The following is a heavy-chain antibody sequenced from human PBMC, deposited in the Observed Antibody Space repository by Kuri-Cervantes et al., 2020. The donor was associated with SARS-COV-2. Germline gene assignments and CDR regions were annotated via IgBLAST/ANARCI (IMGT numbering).Heavy chain of an antibody. CDR2: FSSSSSTI. J-gene: IGHJ4*02. CDR1: GFTFSSYS. Sequence: GESLKISCAASGFTFSSYSMNWVRQAPGKGLEWVSYFSSSSSTIYYADSVKGRFTISRDNAKNSLYLRMNSLRDEETAVYYWARKNPRSLDSIYYWGQGTLVTVSS. CDR3: ARKNPRSLDSIYY. D-gene: IGHD3-3*02. V-gene: IGHV3-48*02.